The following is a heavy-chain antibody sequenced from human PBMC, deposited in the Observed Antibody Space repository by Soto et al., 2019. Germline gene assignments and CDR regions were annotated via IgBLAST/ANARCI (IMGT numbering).Heavy chain of an antibody. Sequence: EMQLLESGGGLVQPGGSLRLSCAASGFTFSSFAMSWFRQAPGKGLDWVSAISGSGGSTYSADSVKGRFTISRDNSKNTLDLQMSSLRAEDTAVYYCARGFSAGKVSPPDFWGQGSLVTVSS. J-gene: IGHJ4*02. CDR3: ARGFSAGKVSPPDF. CDR2: ISGSGGST. CDR1: GFTFSSFA. D-gene: IGHD6-13*01. V-gene: IGHV3-23*01.